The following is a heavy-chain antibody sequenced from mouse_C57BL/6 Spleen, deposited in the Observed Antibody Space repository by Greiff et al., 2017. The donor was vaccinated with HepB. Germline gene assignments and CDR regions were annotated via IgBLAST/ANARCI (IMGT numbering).Heavy chain of an antibody. Sequence: EVQLVESGGGLVKPGGSLKLSCAASGFTFSDYGMHWVRQAPEKGLEWVAYISSGSSTIYYADTVKGRFTISRDNAKNTLFLQMTSLRSEDTAMYYCARPNYYYGSSYYYAMDYWGQGTSVTVSS. J-gene: IGHJ4*01. D-gene: IGHD1-1*01. CDR1: GFTFSDYG. V-gene: IGHV5-17*01. CDR3: ARPNYYYGSSYYYAMDY. CDR2: ISSGSSTI.